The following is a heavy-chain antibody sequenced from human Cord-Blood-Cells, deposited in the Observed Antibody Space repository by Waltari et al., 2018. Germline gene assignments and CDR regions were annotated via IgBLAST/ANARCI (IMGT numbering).Heavy chain of an antibody. Sequence: QLQLQESGPGLVKPSETLSLTCTVSGGSISSSSYYWGWIRKTPGKGLEWFGSIYYSGGTYYDPSLTSRVTISVDTSKNQFSLKLSSVTAADTAVYYGALTSGWYVSPVDYWGQGTLVTVSS. V-gene: IGHV4-39*01. CDR3: ALTSGWYVSPVDY. D-gene: IGHD6-19*01. J-gene: IGHJ4*02. CDR2: IYYSGGT. CDR1: GGSISSSSYY.